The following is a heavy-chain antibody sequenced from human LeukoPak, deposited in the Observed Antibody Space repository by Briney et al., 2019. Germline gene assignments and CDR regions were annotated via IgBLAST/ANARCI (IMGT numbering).Heavy chain of an antibody. J-gene: IGHJ4*02. Sequence: PSETLSLTCTVSGGSISSNGYYWAWFRQPPGKGLEWIGRIYTSGSTNYNPSLKSRVTMSVDTSKNQFSLKLSSVTAADTAVYYCAREVELDYFDYWGQGTLVTVSS. D-gene: IGHD3-10*01. CDR3: AREVELDYFDY. CDR2: IYTSGST. CDR1: GGSISSNGYY. V-gene: IGHV4-39*07.